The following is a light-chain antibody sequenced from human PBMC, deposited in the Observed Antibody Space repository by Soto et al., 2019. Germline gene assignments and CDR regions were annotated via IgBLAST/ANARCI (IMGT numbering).Light chain of an antibody. CDR3: QQDNNWPLFT. CDR2: GAS. Sequence: EIVMTQSPATLSVSPGERATLSCRASQSVSSNLAWYQQKTGQAPRLLIYGASTRATGIPARFSGSGSGTYFTLTISSLQSEDFAVYYSQQDNNWPLFTFGPGTKVDSK. J-gene: IGKJ3*01. V-gene: IGKV3-15*01. CDR1: QSVSSN.